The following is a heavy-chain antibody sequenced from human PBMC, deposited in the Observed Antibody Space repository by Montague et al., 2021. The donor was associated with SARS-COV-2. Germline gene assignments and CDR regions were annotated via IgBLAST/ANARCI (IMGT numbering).Heavy chain of an antibody. D-gene: IGHD3-22*01. J-gene: IGHJ5*02. V-gene: IGHV4-31*03. Sequence: TLSLTYTVSGGSISSGGYYWSWIRQHPGKGLEWIGYIYYSGSTYYNPSLKSRVTISVDTSKNQFSLKLSSVTAADTAVYYCARVRARITMIVVVINGGFDPWGQGTLVTVSS. CDR3: ARVRARITMIVVVINGGFDP. CDR2: IYYSGST. CDR1: GGSISSGGYY.